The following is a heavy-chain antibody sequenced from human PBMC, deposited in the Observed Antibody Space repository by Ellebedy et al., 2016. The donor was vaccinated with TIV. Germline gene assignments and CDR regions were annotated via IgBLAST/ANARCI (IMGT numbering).Heavy chain of an antibody. Sequence: GESLKISCAASGFTFSSYSMNWVRQAPGKGLEWVSYISSRSSTIYYADSVKGRFTISRDNAKKSLYLQMKSLRAEDTAVYYCAREGIDWVSGGYFDYWGQGTLVTVSS. D-gene: IGHD3-9*01. V-gene: IGHV3-48*04. CDR3: AREGIDWVSGGYFDY. CDR1: GFTFSSYS. CDR2: ISSRSSTI. J-gene: IGHJ4*02.